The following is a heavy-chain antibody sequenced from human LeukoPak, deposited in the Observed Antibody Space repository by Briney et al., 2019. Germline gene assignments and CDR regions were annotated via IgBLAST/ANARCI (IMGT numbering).Heavy chain of an antibody. CDR3: ARHSGSGWQALGY. D-gene: IGHD6-19*01. Sequence: ASVQVACKASGYTLSNYGISWVRPAPGIGLEWMGWTSYNGNTNYAQKFQDRVTMTTDTSTTTAYMELRSLESDDTAVYYCARHSGSGWQALGYWGQGTLVTVSS. CDR1: GYTLSNYG. V-gene: IGHV1-18*04. J-gene: IGHJ4*02. CDR2: TSYNGNT.